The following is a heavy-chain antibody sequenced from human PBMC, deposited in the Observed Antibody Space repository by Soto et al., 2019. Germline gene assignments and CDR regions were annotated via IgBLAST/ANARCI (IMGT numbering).Heavy chain of an antibody. Sequence: QVQLLESGGGVVQPGRSLRLSCAASGFSFNTYGMHWVRQAPGKGLEWVAVISYNGDKTFYADSVKGRFTISRDNSQITLYLQMNSLRPEDTAVYYCAKDRIRGTSYFDYWGQGTLVTVSS. V-gene: IGHV3-30*18. CDR3: AKDRIRGTSYFDY. CDR2: ISYNGDKT. CDR1: GFSFNTYG. D-gene: IGHD6-6*01. J-gene: IGHJ4*02.